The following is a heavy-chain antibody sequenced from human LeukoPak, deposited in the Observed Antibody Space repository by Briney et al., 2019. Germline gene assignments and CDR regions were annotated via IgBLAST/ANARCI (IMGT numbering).Heavy chain of an antibody. D-gene: IGHD2-2*01. CDR1: GFTFSSYW. V-gene: IGHV3-7*01. Sequence: AGGSLRLSCAASGFTFSSYWMSWVRQAPGKGLEWVANIKQDGSEKYYVDSVKGRFTISRDNAKNSLYLQMNSLRAEDTAVYYCAREDCSSTSCYYDCWGQGTLVTVSS. CDR3: AREDCSSTSCYYDC. J-gene: IGHJ4*02. CDR2: IKQDGSEK.